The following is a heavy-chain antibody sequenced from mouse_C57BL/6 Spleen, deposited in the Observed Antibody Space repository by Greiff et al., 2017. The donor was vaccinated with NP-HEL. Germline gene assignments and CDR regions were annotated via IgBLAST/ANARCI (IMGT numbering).Heavy chain of an antibody. CDR3: ARDTITTGYYYAMDY. D-gene: IGHD2-4*01. Sequence: EVKLVESEGGLVQPGSSMKLSCTASGFTFSDYYMAWVRQVPEKGLEWVANINYDGSSTYYLDSLKSRFIISRDNAKNILYLQMSSLKSEDTATYYCARDTITTGYYYAMDYWGQGTSVTVSS. V-gene: IGHV5-16*01. CDR1: GFTFSDYY. CDR2: INYDGSST. J-gene: IGHJ4*01.